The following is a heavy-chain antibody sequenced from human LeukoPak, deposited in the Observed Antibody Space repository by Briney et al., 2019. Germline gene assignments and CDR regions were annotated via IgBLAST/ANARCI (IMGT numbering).Heavy chain of an antibody. CDR3: TRVGYIDEGIDY. CDR2: IKQDGSKK. J-gene: IGHJ4*02. V-gene: IGHV3-7*04. CDR1: GFPFSSYW. Sequence: GGSLRLSCVASGFPFSSYWMTWVCQAPGKGLEWVANIKQDGSKKSYVDSVKGRFTISRDNAKNSLYLQMNSLRAEDTAIYYCTRVGYIDEGIDYWGQGTLVTVSS. D-gene: IGHD5-24*01.